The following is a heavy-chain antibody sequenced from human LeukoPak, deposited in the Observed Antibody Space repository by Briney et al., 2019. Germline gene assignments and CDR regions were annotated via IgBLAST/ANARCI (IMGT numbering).Heavy chain of an antibody. CDR2: IGDTET. CDR3: AKDWIQFNRVFDCFDS. D-gene: IGHD5-18*01. J-gene: IGHJ4*02. Sequence: GGSLRLSCATSGFPFETNAMSWVRQAPGKGLEWVATIGDTETFYADSVPGRFTISRDNSKNTVNLQMNRLRVEDTAIYYCAKDWIQFNRVFDCFDSWGQGTLVTVSS. CDR1: GFPFETNA. V-gene: IGHV3-23*01.